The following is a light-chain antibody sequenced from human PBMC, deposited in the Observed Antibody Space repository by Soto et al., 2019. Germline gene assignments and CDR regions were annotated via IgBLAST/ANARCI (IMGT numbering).Light chain of an antibody. CDR3: QKYNTAPLT. CDR1: QDISNS. V-gene: IGKV1-27*01. Sequence: DIQMTQSPSSLSASVGDRVTITCRASQDISNSLAWYQQEPGKVPNLLIYAASTLQSGVPNRFSGSGSGTDFTLTITSLEPEDDATYYCQKYNTAPLTFVGGTRVEIK. J-gene: IGKJ4*01. CDR2: AAS.